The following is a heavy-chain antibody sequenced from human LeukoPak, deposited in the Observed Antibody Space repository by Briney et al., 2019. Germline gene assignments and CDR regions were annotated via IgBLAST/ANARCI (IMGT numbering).Heavy chain of an antibody. CDR3: ARQLGHCRSTSCSTPFDY. Sequence: ASVKVSCKASGYTFTSYAMHWVRQAPGQRLEWMGWINAGNGNTKYSQKFQGRVTITRDTSASTAYMELSSLRAEDTAVYCCARQLGHCRSTSCSTPFDYWGQGIQVTVSS. CDR1: GYTFTSYA. CDR2: INAGNGNT. J-gene: IGHJ4*02. D-gene: IGHD2-2*01. V-gene: IGHV1-3*01.